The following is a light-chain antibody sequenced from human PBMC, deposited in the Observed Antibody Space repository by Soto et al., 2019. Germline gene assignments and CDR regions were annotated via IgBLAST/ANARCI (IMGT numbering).Light chain of an antibody. CDR1: QSVSSSR. CDR3: QQYDTTPRT. V-gene: IGKV3-20*01. CDR2: GAS. J-gene: IGKJ1*01. Sequence: EIVLTQSPGTLSLSPGERATLSCRASQSVSSSRFAWYQQGPGQAPRLLIYGASSRATGIPDRFSGSGSGTDFPLTISRLEPEDFAVYYCQQYDTTPRTFGQGTNVEIK.